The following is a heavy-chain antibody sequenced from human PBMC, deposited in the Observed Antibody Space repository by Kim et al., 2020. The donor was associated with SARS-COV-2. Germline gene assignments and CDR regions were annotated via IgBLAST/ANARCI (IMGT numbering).Heavy chain of an antibody. J-gene: IGHJ4*02. Sequence: SETLSLTCTVSGGSISSYYWSWIRQPPGKGLEWIGYIYYSGSTNYNPSLKSRVTISVDTSKNQFPLKLSYVTAADTAVYYCARHVLKAGPSPFDYWGQGTLVTVSS. CDR2: IYYSGST. D-gene: IGHD3-10*01. V-gene: IGHV4-59*08. CDR1: GGSISSYY. CDR3: ARHVLKAGPSPFDY.